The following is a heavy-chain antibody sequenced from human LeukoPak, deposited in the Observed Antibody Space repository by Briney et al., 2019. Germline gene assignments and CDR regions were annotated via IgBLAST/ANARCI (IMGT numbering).Heavy chain of an antibody. D-gene: IGHD6-19*01. Sequence: ASVKVSCKASGYTFTGYYMHWVRQAPGQGLEWMGWINPNCGGTNYAQKFQGRVTMTRDTSISTAYMELSRLRSDDTAVYYCARDSGVSSAFNFDYWGQGTLVTVSS. CDR1: GYTFTGYY. CDR3: ARDSGVSSAFNFDY. J-gene: IGHJ4*02. CDR2: INPNCGGT. V-gene: IGHV1-2*02.